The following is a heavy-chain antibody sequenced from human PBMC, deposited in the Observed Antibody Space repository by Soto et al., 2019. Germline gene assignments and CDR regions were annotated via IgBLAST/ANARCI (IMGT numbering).Heavy chain of an antibody. V-gene: IGHV1-18*01. J-gene: IGHJ4*02. CDR2: ISAYNGNT. CDR3: AREGRGWYYFDY. Sequence: ASVKVSCKASGYTFTSYGISWVRQAPGQGLEWMGWISAYNGNTNYAQKIQGRVNMTKDTSTSTAYMELRSLRTDDTAVYYCAREGRGWYYFDYWGQGTLVTVSS. D-gene: IGHD6-19*01. CDR1: GYTFTSYG.